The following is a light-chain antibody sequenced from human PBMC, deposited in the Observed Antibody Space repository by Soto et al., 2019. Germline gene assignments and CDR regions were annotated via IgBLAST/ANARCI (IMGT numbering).Light chain of an antibody. CDR3: QQYNNWPPIT. CDR2: DTS. J-gene: IGKJ5*01. Sequence: IVLTQSPATLSLSPGKRATLSCRASQNISSYLIWYQQKPGQAPRLLIYDTSTRATGISARFGGSGSGTEFTLTISSLQSEDFAVYYCQQYNNWPPITSGQGTRPEIK. V-gene: IGKV3-15*01. CDR1: QNISSY.